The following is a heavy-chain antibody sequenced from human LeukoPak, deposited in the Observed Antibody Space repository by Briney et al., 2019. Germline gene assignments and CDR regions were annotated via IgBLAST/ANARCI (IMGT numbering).Heavy chain of an antibody. D-gene: IGHD3-22*01. CDR1: GFTFSSYG. V-gene: IGHV3-20*04. CDR3: ARSTYDNYFDY. Sequence: GGSLRLSCAASGFTFSSYGMTWVRQAPGKGLEWVSGINWDGGSRGYADSVKGRFTISRDNAKNSLYLQMYTLRAEDTGFYYCARSTYDNYFDYWGQGTLVTVSS. J-gene: IGHJ4*02. CDR2: INWDGGSR.